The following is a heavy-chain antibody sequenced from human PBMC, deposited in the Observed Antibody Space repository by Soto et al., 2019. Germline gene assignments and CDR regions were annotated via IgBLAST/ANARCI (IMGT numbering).Heavy chain of an antibody. V-gene: IGHV3-23*01. J-gene: IGHJ4*02. CDR3: ARGTTVEKGNY. D-gene: IGHD4-17*01. Sequence: PGGSLRLSCAASGLTFSSYAMSWLRQAPGKGLEWVSAISGSGGSTYYADSVKGRFTISRDNSKNTLYLQMNSLRAEDTAVYYCARGTTVEKGNYWGQGTLVTVSS. CDR2: ISGSGGST. CDR1: GLTFSSYA.